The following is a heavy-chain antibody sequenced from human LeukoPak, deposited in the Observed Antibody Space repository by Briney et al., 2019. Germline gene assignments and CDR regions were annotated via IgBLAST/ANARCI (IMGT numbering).Heavy chain of an antibody. CDR3: AKDLEDFGSYYPDY. V-gene: IGHV3-30*18. CDR1: GFTFSSYG. Sequence: TGGSLRLSCAASGFTFSSYGMHWVRQAPGKGLEWVAVISYDGSNTYYADSVKGRFTISRDNSKNTLYLQMNSLRAEDTAVYYCAKDLEDFGSYYPDYWGQGTLVTVSS. J-gene: IGHJ4*02. CDR2: ISYDGSNT. D-gene: IGHD1-26*01.